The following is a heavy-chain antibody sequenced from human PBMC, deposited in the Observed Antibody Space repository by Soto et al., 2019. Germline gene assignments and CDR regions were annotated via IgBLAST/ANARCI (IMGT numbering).Heavy chain of an antibody. J-gene: IGHJ5*02. V-gene: IGHV4-39*01. CDR3: ARSTHLPLFGVVKGWFDP. Sequence: SETLSLTCTVSGGSISSSSYYWGWIRQPPGKGLEWIGSIYYSGSTYYNPSLKSRVTISVDTSKNQFSLKLSSVTAADTAVYYCARSTHLPLFGVVKGWFDPWGQGTLVTVSS. CDR1: GGSISSSSYY. D-gene: IGHD3-3*01. CDR2: IYYSGST.